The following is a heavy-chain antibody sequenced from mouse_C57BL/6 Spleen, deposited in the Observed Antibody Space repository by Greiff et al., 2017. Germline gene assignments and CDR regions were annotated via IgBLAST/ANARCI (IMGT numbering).Heavy chain of an antibody. CDR1: GYTFTDYY. D-gene: IGHD2-4*01. J-gene: IGHJ4*01. Sequence: VQLQQSGPELVKPGASVKISCKASGYTFTDYYMNWVKQSHGKSLEWIGDINPNNGGTSYNQKFKGKATLTVDKSSSTAYMELRSLTSEDSAVYYCAKRGVYYDYAMDYWGQGTSVTVSS. CDR2: INPNNGGT. CDR3: AKRGVYYDYAMDY. V-gene: IGHV1-26*01.